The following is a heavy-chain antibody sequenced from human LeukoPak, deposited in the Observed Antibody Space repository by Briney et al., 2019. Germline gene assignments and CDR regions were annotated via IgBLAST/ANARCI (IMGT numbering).Heavy chain of an antibody. D-gene: IGHD2-2*01. CDR3: ARTRTVYQYYYYMDV. V-gene: IGHV4-59*01. Sequence: SETLSLTCTVSGGSISSYYWSWIRQPPGKGVEWIGYIDYSGSTNYNPSLHSRVTISVDPSKNQFSLKLTSVTAADTAVYYCARTRTVYQYYYYMDVWGKGTTVTVAS. CDR2: IDYSGST. J-gene: IGHJ6*03. CDR1: GGSISSYY.